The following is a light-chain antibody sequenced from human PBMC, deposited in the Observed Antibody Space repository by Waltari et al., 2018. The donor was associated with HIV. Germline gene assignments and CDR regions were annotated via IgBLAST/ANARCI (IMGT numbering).Light chain of an antibody. J-gene: IGLJ3*02. CDR1: YSTLGSNT. CDR2: NND. Sequence: QSLPPQPPSASGTPGQRVTSSCSGSYSTLGSNTVKWPQQLPGSAPRALIYNNDQRPSGVPDRFSGSKSGTSASLAISGLQSEDQGDYYCASWDDKLDGWVFGGGTRLTVL. V-gene: IGLV1-44*01. CDR3: ASWDDKLDGWV.